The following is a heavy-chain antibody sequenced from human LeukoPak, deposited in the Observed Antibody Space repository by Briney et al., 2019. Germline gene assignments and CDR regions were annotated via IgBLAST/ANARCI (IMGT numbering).Heavy chain of an antibody. J-gene: IGHJ4*02. CDR1: GFTFSSYG. CDR2: IWNDGGNK. D-gene: IGHD1-1*01. Sequence: GKSLRLSCAASGFTFSSYGMHWVRQAPGKGLEWVAVIWNDGGNKYYADSVKGRFTISRDNSKNTLYLQMNSLRAEDTAVYYCAKETSTPYYFDYWGQGTLVTVSS. CDR3: AKETSTPYYFDY. V-gene: IGHV3-33*06.